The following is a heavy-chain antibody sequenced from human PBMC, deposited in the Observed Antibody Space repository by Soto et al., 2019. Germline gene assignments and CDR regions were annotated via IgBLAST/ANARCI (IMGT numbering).Heavy chain of an antibody. CDR3: ARAPADYYDSSGYYPY. CDR2: IIPIFGTA. Sequence: SVKVSCKASGGTFSSYVISWVRQAPGQGLEWMGGIIPIFGTANYAQKFQGRVTITADESTSTAYMELSSLRSEDTAVYYCARAPADYYDSSGYYPYWGQGTLVTVSS. D-gene: IGHD3-22*01. J-gene: IGHJ4*02. CDR1: GGTFSSYV. V-gene: IGHV1-69*13.